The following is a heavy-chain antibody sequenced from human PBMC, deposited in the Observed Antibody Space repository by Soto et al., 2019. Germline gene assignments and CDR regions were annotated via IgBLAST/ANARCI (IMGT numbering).Heavy chain of an antibody. Sequence: GASVKVSCKVSGYTLTELSMHWVRQAPGTGLEWRGGFDPEDGETIYAQKFQGRVTMTEDTSTDTAYMELSSLRSEDTAVYYCATLGAVVVPANWFDPWGQGTLVTVSS. CDR1: GYTLTELS. CDR2: FDPEDGET. D-gene: IGHD2-2*01. V-gene: IGHV1-24*01. J-gene: IGHJ5*02. CDR3: ATLGAVVVPANWFDP.